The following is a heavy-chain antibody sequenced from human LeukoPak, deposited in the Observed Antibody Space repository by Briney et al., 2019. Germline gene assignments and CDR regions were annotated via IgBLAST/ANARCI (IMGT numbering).Heavy chain of an antibody. D-gene: IGHD3-10*01. CDR3: ARDMGVVVRGVIISLKDY. CDR1: GYTFTSYD. Sequence: ASVKVSCKASGYTFTSYDINWVRQATGQGLEWMGWMNPNSGNTGYAQKFQGRVTMTRNTSISTAYMELSSLRSEDTAVYYCARDMGVVVRGVIISLKDYWGQGTLVTVSS. CDR2: MNPNSGNT. J-gene: IGHJ4*02. V-gene: IGHV1-8*01.